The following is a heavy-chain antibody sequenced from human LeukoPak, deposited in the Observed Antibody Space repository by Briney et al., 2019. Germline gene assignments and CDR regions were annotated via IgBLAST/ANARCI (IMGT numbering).Heavy chain of an antibody. D-gene: IGHD3-3*01. J-gene: IGHJ4*02. V-gene: IGHV3-74*01. CDR3: ARRIYDFWSGYDY. CDR1: GFTFSSYW. Sequence: PGGSLRFSCAASGFTFSSYWMHWVRQAPGKGLVWVSRINSDGSSTSYADSVKGRFTISRDNAKNTLYLQMNSLRAEDTAVYYCARRIYDFWSGYDYWGQGTLVTVSS. CDR2: INSDGSST.